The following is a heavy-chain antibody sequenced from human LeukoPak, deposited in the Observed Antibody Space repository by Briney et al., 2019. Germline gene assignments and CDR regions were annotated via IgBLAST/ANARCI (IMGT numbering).Heavy chain of an antibody. CDR3: AILPRPSGYDAFDI. D-gene: IGHD5-12*01. CDR2: INTNTGNL. Sequence: ASVKVSCKASGYTFTSYAMNWVRQAPGQGLEWMGWINTNTGNLTYAQGFTGRFVFSLDTSVSTAYLQISSLKAEDTAVYYCAILPRPSGYDAFDIWGQGTMVTVSS. CDR1: GYTFTSYA. J-gene: IGHJ3*02. V-gene: IGHV7-4-1*02.